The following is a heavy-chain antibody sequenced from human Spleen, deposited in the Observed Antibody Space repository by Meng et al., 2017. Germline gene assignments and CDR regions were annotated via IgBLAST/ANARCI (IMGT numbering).Heavy chain of an antibody. CDR2: ISGSSFSI. CDR3: AKGGSARSFDS. Sequence: GGSLRLSCAASGFTFSSYEMNWVRQAPGKGLEWVSIISGSSFSIYYADSVKGRFTISRDNSKNTLYLQMNSLRAEDTAVYYCAKGGSARSFDSWGQGKLVNVSS. J-gene: IGHJ4*02. D-gene: IGHD3-16*01. CDR1: GFTFSSYE. V-gene: IGHV3-23*01.